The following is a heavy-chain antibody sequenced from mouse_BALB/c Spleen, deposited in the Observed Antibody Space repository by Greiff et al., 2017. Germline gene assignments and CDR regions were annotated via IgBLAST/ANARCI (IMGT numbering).Heavy chain of an antibody. V-gene: IGHV1-9*01. CDR1: GYTFSSYW. Sequence: QVQLQQSGAELMKPGASVKISCKATGYTFSSYWIEWVKQRPGHGLEWIGEILPGSGSTNYNEKFKGKATFTADTSSTTAYMQLSSLTSEDSAVYYCATRQENYVWDFDVWGAGTTVTVSS. CDR2: ILPGSGST. D-gene: IGHD1-1*01. J-gene: IGHJ1*01. CDR3: ATRQENYVWDFDV.